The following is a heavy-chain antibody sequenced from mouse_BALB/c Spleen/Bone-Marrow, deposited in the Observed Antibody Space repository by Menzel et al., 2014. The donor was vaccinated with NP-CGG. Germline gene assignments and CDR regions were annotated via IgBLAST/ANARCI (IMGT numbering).Heavy chain of an antibody. CDR2: INPGSGGT. D-gene: IGHD4-1*01. CDR1: GYAITNYL. CDR3: ARNANWLFAY. Sequence: QGQLKQSGAELVRPGTSVKVSCKASGYAITNYLIEWVKQRPGQGLEWIGEINPGSGGTNYNEKFKGKATLTADKSASTAYMQLSSLTSDDSAVYFCARNANWLFAYFGQWTLVPVSA. V-gene: IGHV1-54*01. J-gene: IGHJ3*01.